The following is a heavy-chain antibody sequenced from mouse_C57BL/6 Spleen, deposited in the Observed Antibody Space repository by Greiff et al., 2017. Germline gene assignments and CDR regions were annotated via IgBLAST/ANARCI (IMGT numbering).Heavy chain of an antibody. CDR2: IDPSDSYT. CDR1: GYTFTSYW. CDR3: ARREAGV. V-gene: IGHV1-69*01. J-gene: IGHJ4*01. Sequence: QVQLQQPGAELVMPGASVKLSCKASGYTFTSYWMHWVKQRPGQGLEWIGEIDPSDSYTNYNQKFKGKSTLTVDKSSSTAYMQLSSLTSEDSAVYYCARREAGVWGQGTSVTVSS.